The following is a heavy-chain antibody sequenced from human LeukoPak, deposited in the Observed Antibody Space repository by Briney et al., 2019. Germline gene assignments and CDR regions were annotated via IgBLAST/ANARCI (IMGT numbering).Heavy chain of an antibody. Sequence: ASVKVSCKASGYTLTGYYMHWVRQAPGQGLEWMGWIDPNSGGTNYAQKFQGRVTMTRDTSISTAYMELSRLRSDDTAVYYCASGQVVAATGQPYYYYYYMDVWGKGTTVTVSS. CDR2: IDPNSGGT. CDR3: ASGQVVAATGQPYYYYYYMDV. V-gene: IGHV1-2*02. D-gene: IGHD2-15*01. J-gene: IGHJ6*03. CDR1: GYTLTGYY.